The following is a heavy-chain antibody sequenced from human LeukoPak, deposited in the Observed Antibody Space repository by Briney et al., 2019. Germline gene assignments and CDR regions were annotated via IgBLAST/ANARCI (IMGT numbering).Heavy chain of an antibody. CDR3: AKDLGGGEVYYDSSGYGY. CDR2: ISGSGGST. CDR1: GFTFSSYA. D-gene: IGHD3-22*01. V-gene: IGHV3-23*01. Sequence: PGGSLRLSCAASGFTFSSYAMSWVRQAPGKGLEWVSAISGSGGSTYYADSVKGRFTISRDNSKNTLYLQMNSLRAEDTAVYYCAKDLGGGEVYYDSSGYGYWGQGTLVTVSS. J-gene: IGHJ4*02.